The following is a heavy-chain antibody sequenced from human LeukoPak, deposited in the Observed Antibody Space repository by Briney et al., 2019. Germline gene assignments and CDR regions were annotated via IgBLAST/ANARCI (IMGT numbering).Heavy chain of an antibody. D-gene: IGHD1-26*01. V-gene: IGHV4-34*01. CDR3: ARGGGGSYYFDY. CDR1: GGSFSGYY. J-gene: IGHJ4*02. Sequence: SETLSLTCAVYGGSFSGYYWSWIRQPPGKWLGWIGEIKHSGSTNYNPSLKSRVHISVDTSKNQFSLKLSSVTAADTAVYYCARGGGGSYYFDYWGQGTLVTVSS. CDR2: IKHSGST.